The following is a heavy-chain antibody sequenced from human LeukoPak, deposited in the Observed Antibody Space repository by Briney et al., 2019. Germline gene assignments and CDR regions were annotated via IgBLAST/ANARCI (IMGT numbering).Heavy chain of an antibody. V-gene: IGHV3-11*04. D-gene: IGHD2-21*02. J-gene: IGHJ6*03. CDR1: RFTFSDYY. Sequence: GGSLRLSCAAFRFTFSDYYMSWIRQAPGKGLEWVSYVSTGGNTIYYADSAKGRFTISRDNAMNSLYLQMNSLRAEDTAVYYCARGRCGGDCYLPGEVDYYYYMDVWGKGTTVTVSS. CDR3: ARGRCGGDCYLPGEVDYYYYMDV. CDR2: VSTGGNTI.